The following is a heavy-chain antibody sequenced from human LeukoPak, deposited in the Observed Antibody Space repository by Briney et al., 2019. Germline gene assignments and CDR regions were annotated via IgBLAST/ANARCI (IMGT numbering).Heavy chain of an antibody. J-gene: IGHJ4*02. D-gene: IGHD5-18*01. CDR3: AREADSGYSYGYGGDY. CDR1: GGTFSIYA. Sequence: GASVTVSFTASGGTFSIYAISWVRQAPGHGLEWMGEIIPIFGTANYAQKFQGRVTITADESTSTAYMELSSLRSEDTAVYYCAREADSGYSYGYGGDYWGQGTLVTVSS. V-gene: IGHV1-69*01. CDR2: IIPIFGTA.